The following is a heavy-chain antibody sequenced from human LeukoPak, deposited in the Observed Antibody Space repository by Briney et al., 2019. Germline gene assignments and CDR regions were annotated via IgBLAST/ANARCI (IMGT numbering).Heavy chain of an antibody. Sequence: SETLSLTCTVSAGSISSYYWGWLRQPPGKGLEWIGYSFYNGRTNYNPSLKSRVSISVDTSKNQFSLNLISVTAADTAVYYCGSFPPARAGTVDYWGQGTLVTVSS. D-gene: IGHD6-19*01. V-gene: IGHV4-59*01. CDR1: AGSISSYY. CDR3: GSFPPARAGTVDY. J-gene: IGHJ4*02. CDR2: SFYNGRT.